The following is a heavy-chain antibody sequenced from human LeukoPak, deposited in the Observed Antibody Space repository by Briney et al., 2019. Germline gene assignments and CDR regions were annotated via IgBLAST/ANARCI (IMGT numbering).Heavy chain of an antibody. Sequence: SVKVSCKASGGTFSSYAISWVRQAPGQGLEWMGGIIPIFGTANYAQRFQGRVTITADESTSTAYMELSSLRSEDTAVYYCAREGPRGYYDSSGLFDYWGQGTLVTVSS. CDR1: GGTFSSYA. D-gene: IGHD3-22*01. V-gene: IGHV1-69*13. CDR2: IIPIFGTA. J-gene: IGHJ4*02. CDR3: AREGPRGYYDSSGLFDY.